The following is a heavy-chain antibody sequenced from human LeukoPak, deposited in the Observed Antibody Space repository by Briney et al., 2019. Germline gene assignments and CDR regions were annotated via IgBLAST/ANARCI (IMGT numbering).Heavy chain of an antibody. Sequence: SVKVSCKASGYTFTSYYMHWVRQAPGQGLEWMGGIIPIFGTANYAQKFQGRVTITADESTSTAYMELSSLRSEDTAVYYRASFYCSSTSCYLTFDYWGQGTLVTVSS. V-gene: IGHV1-69*13. D-gene: IGHD2-2*01. CDR3: ASFYCSSTSCYLTFDY. J-gene: IGHJ4*02. CDR2: IIPIFGTA. CDR1: GYTFTSYY.